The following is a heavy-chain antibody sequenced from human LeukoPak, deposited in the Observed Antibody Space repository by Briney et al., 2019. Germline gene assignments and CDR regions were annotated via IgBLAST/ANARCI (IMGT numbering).Heavy chain of an antibody. CDR3: VKVRLGYCSGGSCSRGGTPMDV. Sequence: GGSLSLSCAASGFTFSSYSMNWVPQAPGKGLEWVSYISSSSTTISHADSVKGRFTISRDNSKNTLYLQMNSLRAEDTAVYYCVKVRLGYCSGGSCSRGGTPMDVWGKGTTVTISS. J-gene: IGHJ6*03. CDR1: GFTFSSYS. V-gene: IGHV3-48*01. CDR2: ISSSSTTI. D-gene: IGHD2-15*01.